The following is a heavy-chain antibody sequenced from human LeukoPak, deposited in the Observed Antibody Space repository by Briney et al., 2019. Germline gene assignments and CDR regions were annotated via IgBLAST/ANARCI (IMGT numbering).Heavy chain of an antibody. CDR2: ISSSGSTI. J-gene: IGHJ6*02. CDR3: ARDTYYYNSSAFYHYYYGMDV. Sequence: GGSLRLSCAASGFTFSSYSMNWVRQAPGKGLEWVSYISSSGSTIYYADSVKGRFTVSRDNAKNSLYLQMNSLRAEDTAVYYCARDTYYYNSSAFYHYYYGMDVWGQGTTVTVSS. V-gene: IGHV3-48*01. CDR1: GFTFSSYS. D-gene: IGHD3-22*01.